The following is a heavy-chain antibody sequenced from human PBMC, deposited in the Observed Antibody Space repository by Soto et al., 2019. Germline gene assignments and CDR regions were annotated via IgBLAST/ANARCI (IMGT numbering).Heavy chain of an antibody. V-gene: IGHV3-23*01. D-gene: IGHD6-19*01. CDR3: AKEGEYSSGWDNFDY. CDR1: GFTFSSYA. J-gene: IGHJ4*02. Sequence: PGGSLRLSCAASGFTFSSYAMSWVRQAPGKGLEWVSAISGSGGSTYYADSVKGRFTISRDNSKNTLYLQMNSLGAEDTAVYYCAKEGEYSSGWDNFDYWGQGTLVTVSS. CDR2: ISGSGGST.